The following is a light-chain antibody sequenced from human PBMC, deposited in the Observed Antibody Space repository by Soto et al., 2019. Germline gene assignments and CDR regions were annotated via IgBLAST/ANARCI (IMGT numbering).Light chain of an antibody. J-gene: IGLJ1*01. Sequence: QSVLTQPASVSGSPGQSITISCTGTSSDVGSYNLVSWYQQHPGKAPKLIIYEVNKRPSGVSNRFSGSKSGNTASLTISGLQAEDEVDYYCCSYAGSSTLYVFGTGTKVTVL. V-gene: IGLV2-23*02. CDR3: CSYAGSSTLYV. CDR2: EVN. CDR1: SSDVGSYNL.